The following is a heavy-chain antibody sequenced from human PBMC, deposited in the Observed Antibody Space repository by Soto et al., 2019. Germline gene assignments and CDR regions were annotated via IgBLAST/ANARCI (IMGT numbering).Heavy chain of an antibody. CDR3: AGHSSGVPGYYYGMDV. CDR2: IIPIFDKA. V-gene: IGHV1-69*12. D-gene: IGHD3-22*01. J-gene: IGHJ6*02. Sequence: QVQLVQSGAEVKKPGSSVKVSCKASGGTFSSYAISWVRQAPGQGLEWMGGIIPIFDKADYAQKFQGRVTITADESTNTAYMELSSLRSEDTAVYYCAGHSSGVPGYYYGMDVWGQGTTVTVSS. CDR1: GGTFSSYA.